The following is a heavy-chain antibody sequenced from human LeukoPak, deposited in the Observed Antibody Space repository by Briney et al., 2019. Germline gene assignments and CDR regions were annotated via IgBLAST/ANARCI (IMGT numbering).Heavy chain of an antibody. J-gene: IGHJ4*02. V-gene: IGHV3-11*06. CDR3: ARRVFFDY. Sequence: PGGSLRLSCAASGFTFSDYYMNWIRQARGKGPEWVSYISTSSSDTNYADSVKGRFTISRDNAKNSLYLQMNSLRVEDTAVYYCARRVFFDYWGQGTLVTVSS. CDR1: GFTFSDYY. D-gene: IGHD2-8*01. CDR2: ISTSSSDT.